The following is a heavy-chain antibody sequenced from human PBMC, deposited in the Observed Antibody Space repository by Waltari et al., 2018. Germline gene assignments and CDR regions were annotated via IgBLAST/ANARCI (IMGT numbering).Heavy chain of an antibody. CDR3: ERVARRTYRCPVPGRHYYYGIDV. CDR2: ICRDARDT. D-gene: IGHD1-1*01. CDR1: GLTFSSYW. J-gene: IGHJ6*01. V-gene: IGHV3-74*03. Sequence: EEQLVESGGGLVQPGDSLRLSCAASGLTFSSYWMNWVRQAPGKGPLWVSRICRDARDTTDANSVTGRFTISRDNTNITLYLQMNRLRAEDTAVYYCERVARRTYRCPVPGRHYYYGIDVWGQGTTVTVSS.